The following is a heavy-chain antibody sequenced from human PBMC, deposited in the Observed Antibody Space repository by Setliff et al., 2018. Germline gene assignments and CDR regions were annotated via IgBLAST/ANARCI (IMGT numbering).Heavy chain of an antibody. D-gene: IGHD2-21*02. CDR3: ARTGHCGGDCYGFDY. V-gene: IGHV1-2*02. CDR1: GYTFTGYY. CDR2: INPNSGGT. Sequence: ASVKVSCKASGYTFTGYYMHWVRQAPGQGLEWMGWINPNSGGTNYAQKFQGRVTMTRDTSISTAYMELSRLRSDDTAVHYCARTGHCGGDCYGFDYWGQGTLVTVSS. J-gene: IGHJ4*02.